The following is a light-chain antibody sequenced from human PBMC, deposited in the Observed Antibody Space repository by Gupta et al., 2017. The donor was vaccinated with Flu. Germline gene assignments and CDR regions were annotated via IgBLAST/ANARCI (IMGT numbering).Light chain of an antibody. CDR1: QGISTY. CDR2: AAS. Sequence: SVGDRVTITCRASQGISTYLAWYQQKPGKPPNLLIYAASFLQSGVPSRFSGLASGTEFTLTISSLQPEDFATYFCQQVDRYPWTFGQGTKVEIK. CDR3: QQVDRYPWT. V-gene: IGKV1-9*01. J-gene: IGKJ1*01.